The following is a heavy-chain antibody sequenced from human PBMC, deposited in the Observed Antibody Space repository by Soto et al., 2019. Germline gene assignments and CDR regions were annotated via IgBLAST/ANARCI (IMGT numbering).Heavy chain of an antibody. CDR3: ERVPSYSTLDY. D-gene: IGHD2-21*01. J-gene: IGHJ4*02. CDR2: ISAYNGDT. CDR1: GYTFTSNG. V-gene: IGHV1-18*04. Sequence: ASVKVSCKASGYTFTSNGVSWVRQAPGQGLEWMGWISAYNGDTKYSQKFQGRVTMTTDTSTSTAYMELGSLRSDDTAVYYCERVPSYSTLDYWGQGTLVTVSS.